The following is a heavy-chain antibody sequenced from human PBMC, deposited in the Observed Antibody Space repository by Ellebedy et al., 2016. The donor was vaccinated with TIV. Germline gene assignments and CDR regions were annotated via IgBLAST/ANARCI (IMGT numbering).Heavy chain of an antibody. D-gene: IGHD3/OR15-3a*01. Sequence: MPSETLSLTCTVSGASIGSDDYFWGAVRQPPGRGLEWVGVINDVGTTYYNPSLKSRVTMLVDTSRNHFSLKLTSVTAAATALYYCVRQLGQYWTSSKSLRPNYPDYFDSWGQGALVTVSS. V-gene: IGHV4-39*01. CDR3: VRQLGQYWTSSKSLRPNYPDYFDS. J-gene: IGHJ4*02. CDR2: INDVGTT. CDR1: GASIGSDDYF.